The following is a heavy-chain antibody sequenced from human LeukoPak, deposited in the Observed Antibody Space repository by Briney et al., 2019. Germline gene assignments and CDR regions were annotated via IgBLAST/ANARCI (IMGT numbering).Heavy chain of an antibody. CDR1: GASINTYF. CDR2: IYNRGTT. CDR3: ARDGIAAAAPPYYYYGMDV. D-gene: IGHD6-13*01. V-gene: IGHV4-59*01. J-gene: IGHJ6*02. Sequence: SGTLSLSCSVSGASINTYFWSWVRQPPGKGLEWVGYIYNRGTTNYNPSLKSRVTISVDTSKNQFSLKLSSVTAADTAVYYCARDGIAAAAPPYYYYGMDVWGQGTTVTVSS.